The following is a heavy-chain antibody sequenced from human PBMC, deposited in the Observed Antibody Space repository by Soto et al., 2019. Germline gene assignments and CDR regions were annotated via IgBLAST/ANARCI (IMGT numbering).Heavy chain of an antibody. D-gene: IGHD6-19*01. CDR1: GGSVSGYY. CDR2: IYYSGST. V-gene: IGHV4-59*02. Sequence: NPSETLYLTCTASGGSVSGYYGSWIWQPTGKGPEWIGYIYYSGSTNYNPSLKSRITISVDTSKNQFSLKLTSVTAADTAMYYCARGQSNSAWALFDYWGQGTLVTVSS. J-gene: IGHJ4*02. CDR3: ARGQSNSAWALFDY.